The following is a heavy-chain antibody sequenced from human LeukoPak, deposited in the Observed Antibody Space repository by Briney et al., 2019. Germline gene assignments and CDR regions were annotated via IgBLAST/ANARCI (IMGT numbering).Heavy chain of an antibody. D-gene: IGHD3-22*01. V-gene: IGHV7-4-1*02. CDR1: GGTFSSYA. Sequence: GASVKVSCKASGGTFSSYAISWVRQAPGQGLEWMGGINTDSGNPTYAQGFTGRFVFSLDSSVSTAYLQISNLMPEDTAVYYCARSRRNYYDSSGYFDYWGQGTLVTVSS. CDR2: INTDSGNP. CDR3: ARSRRNYYDSSGYFDY. J-gene: IGHJ4*02.